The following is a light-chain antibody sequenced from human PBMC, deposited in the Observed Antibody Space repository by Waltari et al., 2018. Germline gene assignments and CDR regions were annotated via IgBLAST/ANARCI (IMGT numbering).Light chain of an antibody. CDR3: QQYGSSVMYT. CDR2: GAS. Sequence: EIVLTQSPDTLSLSPGESATLSCRASQSLTKKYLAWYQQKPGQAPRLLIYGASSRAAGIPDRFSGSGSGTDFTLTISRLEPEDFAVYYCQQYGSSVMYTFGQGTKLEIK. J-gene: IGKJ2*01. CDR1: QSLTKKY. V-gene: IGKV3-20*01.